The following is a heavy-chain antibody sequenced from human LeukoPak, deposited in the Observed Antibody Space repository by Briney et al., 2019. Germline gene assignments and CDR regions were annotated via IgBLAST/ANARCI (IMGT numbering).Heavy chain of an antibody. V-gene: IGHV3-23*01. Sequence: GRSLRLSCAASGFTFSSYAMSWVRQAPGKGLEWVSAISGSGGSTYYADSVKGRFTISRDNSKNTLYLQMNSLRAEDTAVYYCAKGVYYGSGSYFDYWGQGTLVTVSS. CDR3: AKGVYYGSGSYFDY. J-gene: IGHJ4*02. CDR1: GFTFSSYA. D-gene: IGHD3-10*01. CDR2: ISGSGGST.